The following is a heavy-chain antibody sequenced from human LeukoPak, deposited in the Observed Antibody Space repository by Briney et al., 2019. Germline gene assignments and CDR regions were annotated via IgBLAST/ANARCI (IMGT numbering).Heavy chain of an antibody. CDR1: GASISTYY. J-gene: IGHJ1*01. CDR3: ARGGAARLHFQN. D-gene: IGHD6-6*01. Sequence: SETLSLTCTVSGASISTYYWNWIRQPPGKGLEWIGYIYHSGSTNYNPSLQSRVTISVDTSKNQFSLNLNSVTAADTAVYYCARGGAARLHFQNWGQGTLVTVSS. CDR2: IYHSGST. V-gene: IGHV4-59*01.